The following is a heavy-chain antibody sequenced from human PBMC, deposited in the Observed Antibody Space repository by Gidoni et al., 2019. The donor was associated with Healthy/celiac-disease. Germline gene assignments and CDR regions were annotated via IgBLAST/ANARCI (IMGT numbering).Heavy chain of an antibody. V-gene: IGHV3-23*01. CDR2: ISGSGGST. CDR3: AKIRGRVLRFLEWLPHFDY. D-gene: IGHD3-3*01. Sequence: EVQLLESGGGLVQPGGSLRLSCAASGFTFSSYAMRWVRQAPGKGLEWVSAISGSGGSTYYADSVKGRFTISRDNSKNTLYLQMNSLRAEDTAVYYCAKIRGRVLRFLEWLPHFDYWGQGTLVTVSS. J-gene: IGHJ4*02. CDR1: GFTFSSYA.